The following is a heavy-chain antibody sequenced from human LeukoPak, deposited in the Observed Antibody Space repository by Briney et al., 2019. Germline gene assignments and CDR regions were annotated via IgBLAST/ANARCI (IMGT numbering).Heavy chain of an antibody. Sequence: PSETLSLTCTVSGGSINSYYWSWIRQPPGKGLEWIGYIYNSGSTNYNPSLKSRVTISADTSKNQFSLKLSSVTAADTAVYYCARRADVRGAAGTKIDYWGQGTLVTVSS. D-gene: IGHD6-13*01. CDR2: IYNSGST. CDR1: GGSINSYY. V-gene: IGHV4-59*08. J-gene: IGHJ4*02. CDR3: ARRADVRGAAGTKIDY.